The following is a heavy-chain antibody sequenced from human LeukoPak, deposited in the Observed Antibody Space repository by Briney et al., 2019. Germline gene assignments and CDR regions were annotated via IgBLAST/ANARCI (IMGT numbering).Heavy chain of an antibody. J-gene: IGHJ4*02. Sequence: GGSLRLSCAASGFTFSSYAMNWVRQAPGKGLEWVSSISNSGGRTFYTDSVKGRFTISRDNSKITLYLQMNSLRAEDTAVYYCAKSYNGYESKPDYWGQGTLVTVSS. CDR1: GFTFSSYA. CDR2: ISNSGGRT. CDR3: AKSYNGYESKPDY. V-gene: IGHV3-23*01. D-gene: IGHD5-12*01.